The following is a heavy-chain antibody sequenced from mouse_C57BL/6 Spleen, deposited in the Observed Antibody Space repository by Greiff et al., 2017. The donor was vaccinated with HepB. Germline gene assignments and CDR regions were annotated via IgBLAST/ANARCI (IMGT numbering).Heavy chain of an antibody. CDR1: GFTFSDYY. V-gene: IGHV5-16*01. CDR2: INYDGSST. Sequence: EVKLMESEGGLVQPGSSMKLSCTASGFTFSDYYMAWVRQVPEKGLEWVANINYDGSSTYYLDSLKSRFIITRDNAKNILYMQMSSLKSEDTATYYCARENYSNYGGFDYWGQGTTLTVSS. J-gene: IGHJ2*01. D-gene: IGHD2-5*01. CDR3: ARENYSNYGGFDY.